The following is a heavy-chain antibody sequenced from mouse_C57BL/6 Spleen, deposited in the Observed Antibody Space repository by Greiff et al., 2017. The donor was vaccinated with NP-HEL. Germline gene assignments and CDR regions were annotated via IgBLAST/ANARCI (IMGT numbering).Heavy chain of an antibody. D-gene: IGHD1-1*01. Sequence: QVQLQQPGAELVRPGSSVKLSCKASGYTFTSYWMDWVKQRPGQGLEWIGNIYPSDSETHYNQKFKDKATLTVDKSSSTAYMQLSSLTSEDSAVYYCARDYGRRFAYWGQGTLVTVSA. CDR2: IYPSDSET. V-gene: IGHV1-61*01. J-gene: IGHJ3*01. CDR1: GYTFTSYW. CDR3: ARDYGRRFAY.